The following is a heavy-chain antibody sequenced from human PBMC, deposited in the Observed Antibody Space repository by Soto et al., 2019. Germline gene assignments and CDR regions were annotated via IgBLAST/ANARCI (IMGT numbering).Heavy chain of an antibody. D-gene: IGHD4-17*01. Sequence: GGSLRLSCAASGFTFSSYSINWVRQAPWKGLEWVSSISSSSSYIYYADSVKGRFTISRDNAKNSLYLPMNSLRAEDTAVYYCARVTTIAPRLWYFDYSGQGTLVPV. V-gene: IGHV3-21*01. J-gene: IGHJ4*02. CDR3: ARVTTIAPRLWYFDY. CDR2: ISSSSSYI. CDR1: GFTFSSYS.